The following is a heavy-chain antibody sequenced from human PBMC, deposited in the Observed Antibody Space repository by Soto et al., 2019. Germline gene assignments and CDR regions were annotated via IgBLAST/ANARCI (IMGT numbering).Heavy chain of an antibody. J-gene: IGHJ4*02. CDR1: GGSISSYY. Sequence: QVQLQESGPGLVKPSETLSLTCTVSGGSISSYYWSWIRQPPGKGLEWIGYIYYSGSTNYNPSLTRRVNMSVGTSKYQFSLKLGSVTAADPALYFRARRYGSSFDYWGQGPLVTVSS. D-gene: IGHD1-1*01. CDR3: ARRYGSSFDY. CDR2: IYYSGST. V-gene: IGHV4-59*08.